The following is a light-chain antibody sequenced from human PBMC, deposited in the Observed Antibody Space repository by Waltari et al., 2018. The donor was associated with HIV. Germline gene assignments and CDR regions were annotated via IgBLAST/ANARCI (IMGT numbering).Light chain of an antibody. V-gene: IGKV3D-20*02. CDR2: DAS. CDR3: QQRSNWPLT. Sequence: EVVLTQSPGTLSLSPGQRATLSCRASETIANAYLAWYQQKSGQAPRLLIYDASHRATDIPDRFTGSGSGTDFTLTISRLEPEDFAVYYCQQRSNWPLTFGGGTKVEIK. J-gene: IGKJ4*01. CDR1: ETIANAY.